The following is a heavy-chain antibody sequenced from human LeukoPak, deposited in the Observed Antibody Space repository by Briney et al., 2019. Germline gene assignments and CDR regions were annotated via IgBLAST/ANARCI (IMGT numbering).Heavy chain of an antibody. CDR2: IYYSGNT. J-gene: IGHJ4*02. CDR1: GGSISSYY. V-gene: IGHV4-59*01. CDR3: ARTYYYGSGIYYNDY. D-gene: IGHD3-10*01. Sequence: SETLSLTCTVSGGSISSYYWSWIRQPPGKGLEWIGYIYYSGNTNYNPSLKSRVTISVDTSKNQFSLKLSSVTAADTAVYYCARTYYYGSGIYYNDYWGQGTLVTVSS.